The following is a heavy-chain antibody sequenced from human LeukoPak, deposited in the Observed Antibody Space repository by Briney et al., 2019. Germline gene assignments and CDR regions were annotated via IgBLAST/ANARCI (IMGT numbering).Heavy chain of an antibody. Sequence: ASVKVSCKASGYAFTSYDINWVRQATGQGLEWMGWMNPNSGNTAYAQKFQGRVTMTRNTSISTAYMELSSLRSEDTAVYYCARSPITYYDFWSGYYTRDPRYFDYWGQGTLVTVSS. D-gene: IGHD3-3*01. J-gene: IGHJ4*02. V-gene: IGHV1-8*01. CDR3: ARSPITYYDFWSGYYTRDPRYFDY. CDR2: MNPNSGNT. CDR1: GYAFTSYD.